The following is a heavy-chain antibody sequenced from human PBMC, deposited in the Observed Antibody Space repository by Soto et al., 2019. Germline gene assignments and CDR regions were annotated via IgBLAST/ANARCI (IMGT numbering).Heavy chain of an antibody. V-gene: IGHV3-23*01. CDR2: ISAGGDST. CDR3: AKAGCGGTSCYANC. J-gene: IGHJ4*02. CDR1: GFTFSDYA. D-gene: IGHD2-2*01. Sequence: EVQLLESGGGLVQPGGSLRLSCAASGFTFSDYAVSWVRQAPGKGLQWVSSISAGGDSTYYADSVKGRFTISRDNSQDTLSVQVTSLRVDDTAVYYCAKAGCGGTSCYANCGGQGTLVIVAS.